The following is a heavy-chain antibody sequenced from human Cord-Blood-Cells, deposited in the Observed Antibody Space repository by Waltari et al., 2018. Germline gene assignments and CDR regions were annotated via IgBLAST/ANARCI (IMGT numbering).Heavy chain of an antibody. V-gene: IGHV4-34*01. CDR2: INHSGST. CDR3: ASGGAYYDILTGYYY. J-gene: IGHJ4*02. D-gene: IGHD3-9*01. Sequence: QVQLQQWGAGLLKPSETLSLTCAVYGGSFSGSYWSWIPHPPGKGLEWIGEINHSGSTNYNPSLKSRVTISVDTSKNQFSLKLSSVTAADTAVYYCASGGAYYDILTGYYYWGQGTLVTVSS. CDR1: GGSFSGSY.